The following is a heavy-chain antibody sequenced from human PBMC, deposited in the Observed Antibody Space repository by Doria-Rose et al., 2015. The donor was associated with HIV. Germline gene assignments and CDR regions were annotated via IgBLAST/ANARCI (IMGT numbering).Heavy chain of an antibody. D-gene: IGHD6-13*01. V-gene: IGHV2-26*01. CDR1: GVSLSSPGMG. CDR3: ARIKSSRWYHKYYFDF. J-gene: IGHJ4*02. Sequence: SGPVLVKPTETLTLTCTVSGVSLSSPGMGVSWIRQPPGKALEWLANILSDDERSYKTSLKRRLTISSGTSKSQVVLTMTDMDPVDTATYYCARIKSSRWYHKYYFDFWGQGTLVIVSA. CDR2: ILSDDER.